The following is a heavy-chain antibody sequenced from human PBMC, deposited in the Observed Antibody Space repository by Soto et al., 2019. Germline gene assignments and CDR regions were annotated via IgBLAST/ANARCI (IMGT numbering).Heavy chain of an antibody. CDR2: IYYSGST. V-gene: IGHV4-59*01. Sequence: PSETLSLTCTVSGGSISSYYWSWIRQPPGKGLEWIGYIYYSGSTNYNPSLKSRVTISVDTSKNQFSLKLSSVTAADTAGYYCARVASTSGPNHVAFNMGAKGKMFTFSS. CDR1: GGSISSYY. D-gene: IGHD2-2*01. J-gene: IGHJ3*02. CDR3: ARVASTSGPNHVAFNM.